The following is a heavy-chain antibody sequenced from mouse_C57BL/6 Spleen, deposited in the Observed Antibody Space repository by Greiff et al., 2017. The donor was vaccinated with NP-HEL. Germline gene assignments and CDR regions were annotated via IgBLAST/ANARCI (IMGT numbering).Heavy chain of an antibody. D-gene: IGHD2-14*01. V-gene: IGHV1-82*01. CDR1: GYAFSSSW. Sequence: VQLQQSGPELAKPGASVKISCKASGYAFSSSWMNWVKQRPGKGLEWIGRIYPGDGDTNYNGKFKGKATLTADKSSSTAYMQLSSLTSEDSAVYFCAEGVRAMDYWGQGTSVTVSS. J-gene: IGHJ4*01. CDR3: AEGVRAMDY. CDR2: IYPGDGDT.